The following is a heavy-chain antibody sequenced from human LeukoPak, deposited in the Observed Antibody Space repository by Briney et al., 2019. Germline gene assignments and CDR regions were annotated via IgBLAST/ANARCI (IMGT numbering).Heavy chain of an antibody. CDR3: TRGIAAAETLYYFDY. J-gene: IGHJ4*02. Sequence: SETLSLTCAVYGGXFSGYYCSWIRQPPGKGLEWIGEINYSGITNHNPSLKSRVTISVDMSKNQFSLKLSYVTAADTAVYYCTRGIAAAETLYYFDYWGQGTLVTVSS. D-gene: IGHD6-13*01. V-gene: IGHV4-34*01. CDR2: INYSGIT. CDR1: GGXFSGYY.